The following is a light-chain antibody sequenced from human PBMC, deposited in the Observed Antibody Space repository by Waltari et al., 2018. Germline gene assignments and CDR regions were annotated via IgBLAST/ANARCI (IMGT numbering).Light chain of an antibody. CDR3: QNHERLPAT. J-gene: IGKJ1*01. CDR1: LSVCKY. Sequence: EVVLTQSPGTLSLSPGERATLSCRASLSVCKYLAWYKQRPGQAPRLLIYAASTRATGVPDRFSGSGFGTDFSLTISRLEPEDVAVYYCQNHERLPATFGQGTKVEIK. V-gene: IGKV3-20*01. CDR2: AAS.